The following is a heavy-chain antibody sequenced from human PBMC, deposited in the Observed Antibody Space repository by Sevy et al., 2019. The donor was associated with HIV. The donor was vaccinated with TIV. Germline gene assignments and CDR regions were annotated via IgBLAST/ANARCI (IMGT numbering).Heavy chain of an antibody. Sequence: GGSLRLSCAASGFPFSSYGMNWVRQAPGKGLEWVSYISDISSAIYYADSVKGRFTISRGNAKKSLYLQMNSLRAEDTAVYYCARGLAALPGYYYGMDVWGQGTTVTVSS. V-gene: IGHV3-48*01. CDR3: ARGLAALPGYYYGMDV. CDR2: ISDISSAI. J-gene: IGHJ6*02. CDR1: GFPFSSYG. D-gene: IGHD6-6*01.